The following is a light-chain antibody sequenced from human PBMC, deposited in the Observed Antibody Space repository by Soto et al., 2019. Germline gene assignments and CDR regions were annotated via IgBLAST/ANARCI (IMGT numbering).Light chain of an antibody. CDR3: QQYYSTPMYT. V-gene: IGKV4-1*01. CDR2: WAS. J-gene: IGKJ2*01. Sequence: DIVMTQSPDSLAVSLGERATINCKSSQSVLYSSNNKNYLAWYQQKPGQPPKLLIYWASTRESGVPDRFSGSGSGTDFTLTISSLQAEDVAVYHCQQYYSTPMYTFGQGTKLEIK. CDR1: QSVLYSSNNKNY.